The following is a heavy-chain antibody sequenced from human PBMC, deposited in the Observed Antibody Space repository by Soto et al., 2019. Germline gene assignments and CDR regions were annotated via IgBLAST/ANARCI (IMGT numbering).Heavy chain of an antibody. CDR3: ARRDYYDSTGYFED. CDR2: VHRSGST. V-gene: IGHV4-4*02. J-gene: IGHJ4*02. Sequence: PSETLSLTCAVPGGSINSDKWWSWVRQPPGKGLEWIGEVHRSGSTNSNPSLKSRATISVDKSQNHFSLKLTSLTAADTAVYYCARRDYYDSTGYFEDWGQGTPVTVSS. D-gene: IGHD3-22*01. CDR1: GGSINSDKW.